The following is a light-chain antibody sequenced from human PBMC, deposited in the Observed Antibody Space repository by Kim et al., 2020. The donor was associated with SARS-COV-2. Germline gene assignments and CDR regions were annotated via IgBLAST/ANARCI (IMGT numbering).Light chain of an antibody. CDR3: QAWDSSTWV. Sequence: VSPGQTASITCSGYKLGDKYACWYQQKPGQSPVLVIYQDSKRPSGIPERFSGSNSGNTATLTISGTQAMDEADYYCQAWDSSTWVFGGGTQLTVL. CDR2: QDS. V-gene: IGLV3-1*01. CDR1: KLGDKY. J-gene: IGLJ3*02.